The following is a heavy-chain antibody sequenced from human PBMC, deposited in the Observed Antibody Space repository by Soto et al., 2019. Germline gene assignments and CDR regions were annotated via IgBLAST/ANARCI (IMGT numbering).Heavy chain of an antibody. CDR3: ARPPGYISDWYYFDL. Sequence: QVQLVQSGAEVKKPGASVKVSCEGSGYTFIDYYMPWVRQAPGQGFEWMGRISPKSGGTNYAQKFQGRVTMTWDTSRNTAYMEMSSLMSEDTAVYYCARPPGYISDWYYFDLWGQGTLVTVSS. V-gene: IGHV1-2*02. J-gene: IGHJ4*02. CDR1: GYTFIDYY. CDR2: ISPKSGGT. D-gene: IGHD6-19*01.